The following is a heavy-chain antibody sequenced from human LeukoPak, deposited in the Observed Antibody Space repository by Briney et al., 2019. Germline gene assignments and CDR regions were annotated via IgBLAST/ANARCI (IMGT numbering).Heavy chain of an antibody. CDR1: GFTFSDFY. CDR2: ISSSGSTI. Sequence: PGGSLGLSCAASGFTFSDFYMSWIRQAPGKGLEWVSYISSSGSTIYYADSVKGRFTISRDNAKNSLYLQMNSLRAEDTAVYYCARDPKDWELLPYYFDYWGQGTLVTVSS. V-gene: IGHV3-11*01. J-gene: IGHJ4*02. D-gene: IGHD1-26*01. CDR3: ARDPKDWELLPYYFDY.